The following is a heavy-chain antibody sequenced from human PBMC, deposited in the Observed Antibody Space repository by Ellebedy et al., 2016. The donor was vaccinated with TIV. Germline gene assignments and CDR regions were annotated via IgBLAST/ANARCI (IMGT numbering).Heavy chain of an antibody. Sequence: MPSETLSLTCTVSGGSISSSSYYWGWIRQPPGKRLEWIGRIFYSGTTYYNLSLKSRLAISVDTSKNQFSLKLSSVTAADTAMYYCVSRVVAVRHFDYWGQGTLVTVSS. CDR1: GGSISSSSYY. V-gene: IGHV4-39*01. CDR3: VSRVVAVRHFDY. CDR2: IFYSGTT. J-gene: IGHJ4*02. D-gene: IGHD6-6*01.